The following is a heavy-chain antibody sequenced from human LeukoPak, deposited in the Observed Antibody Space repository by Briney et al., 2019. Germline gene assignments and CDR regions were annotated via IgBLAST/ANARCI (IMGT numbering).Heavy chain of an antibody. D-gene: IGHD3-3*02. CDR2: IYYSGST. J-gene: IGHJ4*02. Sequence: SETLSLTCTVSGGSISSYYWSWVRQPPGKGLEWIGYIYYSGSTNYNPSLKSRVTISVDTSKNQFSLKLTSVTAADTAVYYCARGILGRYYFDYWGQGTLVTVSS. V-gene: IGHV4-59*01. CDR3: ARGILGRYYFDY. CDR1: GGSISSYY.